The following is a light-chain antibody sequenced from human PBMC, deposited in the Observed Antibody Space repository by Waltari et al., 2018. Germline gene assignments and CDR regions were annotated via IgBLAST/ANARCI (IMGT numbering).Light chain of an antibody. Sequence: QSALTQPRSVSGSPGQSVTLSCTGPSSDVGTFDYCSWYQQHPGKAPKLMIYEVFKRPSGVPDRFAGSKSGNTASLTISGLQAEDEADYYCCSYAGSYTFPFGGGTKLTVL. CDR1: SSDVGTFDY. J-gene: IGLJ2*01. V-gene: IGLV2-11*01. CDR3: CSYAGSYTFP. CDR2: EVF.